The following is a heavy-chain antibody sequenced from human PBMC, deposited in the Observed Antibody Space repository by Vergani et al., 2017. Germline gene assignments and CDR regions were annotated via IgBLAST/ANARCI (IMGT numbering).Heavy chain of an antibody. CDR1: GYTFTGYY. V-gene: IGHV1-2*02. CDR2: INPNSGGT. Sequence: QVQLVQSGAEVKKPGASVKVSCKASGYTFTGYYMHWVRQAPGQGLEWMGWINPNSGGTNYAQKFQGRVTMTRDTSISTAYMELSRLRSDDTAVYYCARDILNFVVVPAANILGLDYWGQGTLVTVSS. J-gene: IGHJ4*02. D-gene: IGHD2-2*01. CDR3: ARDILNFVVVPAANILGLDY.